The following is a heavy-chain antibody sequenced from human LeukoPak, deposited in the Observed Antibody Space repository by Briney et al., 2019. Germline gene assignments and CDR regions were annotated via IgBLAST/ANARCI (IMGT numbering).Heavy chain of an antibody. CDR1: GYTLTELS. J-gene: IGHJ4*02. D-gene: IGHD6-13*01. CDR2: FDPEDGET. V-gene: IGHV1-24*01. Sequence: ASVKVSCKVSGYTLTELSMHWVRQAPGKGLEWVGGFDPEDGETIYAQKFQGRVTMTEDTSTDTAYMELSSLRSEDTAVYYCATGGYGVNYYFDYWGQGTLVTVSS. CDR3: ATGGYGVNYYFDY.